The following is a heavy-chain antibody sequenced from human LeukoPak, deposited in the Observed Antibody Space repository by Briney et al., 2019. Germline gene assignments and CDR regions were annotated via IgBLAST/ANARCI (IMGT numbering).Heavy chain of an antibody. CDR2: IYYSGST. J-gene: IGHJ6*03. Sequence: SETLSLTCTVSGGSISSSSYYWGWIRQPPGKGLEWIGSIYYSGSTYYNPSPKSRVTISVDTSKNQFSLKLSSVTAADTAVYYCARDLSEVVVPAAMFGRGDYMDVWGKGTTVTVSS. CDR1: GGSISSSSYY. D-gene: IGHD2-2*01. CDR3: ARDLSEVVVPAAMFGRGDYMDV. V-gene: IGHV4-39*07.